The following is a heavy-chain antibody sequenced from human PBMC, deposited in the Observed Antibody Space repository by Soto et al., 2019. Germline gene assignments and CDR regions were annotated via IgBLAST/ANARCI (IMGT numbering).Heavy chain of an antibody. D-gene: IGHD5-12*01. CDR2: MNPNSGNT. V-gene: IGHV1-8*01. J-gene: IGHJ6*03. CDR1: GYTFTSYD. CDR3: ARGWLRRIPYYYYMDV. Sequence: AASVKVSCKASGYTFTSYDINWVRQATGQGLEWMGWMNPNSGNTGYAQKFQGRVTMTRNTSISTAYMELSSLRSEDTAVYYCARGWLRRIPYYYYMDVWGKGTTVTVSS.